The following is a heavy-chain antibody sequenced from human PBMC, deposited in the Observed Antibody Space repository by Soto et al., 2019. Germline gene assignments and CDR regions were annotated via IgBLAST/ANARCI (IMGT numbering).Heavy chain of an antibody. V-gene: IGHV1-24*01. D-gene: IGHD2-15*01. CDR2: FDPEDGET. CDR1: GYTLTELS. Sequence: GASVKVSCKVSGYTLTELSMHWVRQAPGKGLEWMGGFDPEDGETIYAQKFQGRVTMTEDTSTDTAYMELSSLRSEDTAVYYCATVSTIYCSGGSCYRGGDWFEPWGQGTLVTVSS. CDR3: ATVSTIYCSGGSCYRGGDWFEP. J-gene: IGHJ5*02.